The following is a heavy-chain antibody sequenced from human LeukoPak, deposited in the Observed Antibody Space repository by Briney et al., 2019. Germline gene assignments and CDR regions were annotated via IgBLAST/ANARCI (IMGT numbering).Heavy chain of an antibody. CDR3: AKDRFIAAAGPTFDY. V-gene: IGHV3-30*02. J-gene: IGHJ4*02. Sequence: GGSLRLSCAASGFTFSSYGMHWVRQAPGKGLEWVAFIRYDGSNKYYADSVKGRFTISRDNSKNTLYLQMNSLRAEDTAVYYCAKDRFIAAAGPTFDYWGQGTRVSVS. CDR2: IRYDGSNK. D-gene: IGHD6-13*01. CDR1: GFTFSSYG.